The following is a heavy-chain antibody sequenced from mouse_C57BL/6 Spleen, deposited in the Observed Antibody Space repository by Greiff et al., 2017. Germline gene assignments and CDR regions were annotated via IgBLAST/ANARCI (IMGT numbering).Heavy chain of an antibody. V-gene: IGHV14-4*01. Sequence: EVQLQESGAELVRPGASVKLSCTASGFNIKDDYMHWVKQRPEQGLEWIGWIDPENGDTEYASKFQGKATITADTSSNTAYLQLSSLTSEDTAVYYCTTRGSYAMDYWGQGTSGTVSS. J-gene: IGHJ4*01. CDR2: IDPENGDT. CDR1: GFNIKDDY. CDR3: TTRGSYAMDY.